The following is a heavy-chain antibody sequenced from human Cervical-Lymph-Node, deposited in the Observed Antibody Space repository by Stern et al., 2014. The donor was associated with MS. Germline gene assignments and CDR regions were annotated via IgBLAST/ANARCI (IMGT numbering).Heavy chain of an antibody. CDR2: VSSDGSNT. Sequence: QVQLMQSGGGVVQPGASLRLSCAASGFTFSTYALHWVRQAPGKGLEWLTLVSSDGSNTFYADSVKGRFIISRDNSKTTLYLQMNSLTTEDTAMYYCARDSIQGRGADLDYWGQGTLVTVSS. J-gene: IGHJ4*02. CDR3: ARDSIQGRGADLDY. CDR1: GFTFSTYA. D-gene: IGHD2-15*01. V-gene: IGHV3-30-3*01.